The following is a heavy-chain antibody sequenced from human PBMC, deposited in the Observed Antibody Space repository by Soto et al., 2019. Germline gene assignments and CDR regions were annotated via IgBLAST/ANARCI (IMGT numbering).Heavy chain of an antibody. Sequence: PSETLSLTCTVSGASLHIGGYYWAWIRQNPGKGLEWIGYIYYTGVTYYNPSLGSRVNISVDTSKNQFSLKLSSVTAADTAVYYCAIRTTIFGVVMPAYGMDVWGQGTTVTVSS. V-gene: IGHV4-31*03. D-gene: IGHD3-3*01. CDR2: IYYTGVT. CDR3: AIRTTIFGVVMPAYGMDV. CDR1: GASLHIGGYY. J-gene: IGHJ6*02.